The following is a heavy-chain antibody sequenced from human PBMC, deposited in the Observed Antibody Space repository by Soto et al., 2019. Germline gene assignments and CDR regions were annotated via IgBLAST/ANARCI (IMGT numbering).Heavy chain of an antibody. CDR1: GGSITSTIDY. Sequence: SETLSLTCSVSGGSITSTIDYWGWIRQSPGKGLEWIGNIYYDGSTFYNPSLKSRVTISVDTSKRQFSLRVSSVTAADTAVYYCARRGSASWRNRFDSWGHGTLVTGSS. D-gene: IGHD2-2*01. CDR2: IYYDGST. J-gene: IGHJ5*01. CDR3: ARRGSASWRNRFDS. V-gene: IGHV4-39*01.